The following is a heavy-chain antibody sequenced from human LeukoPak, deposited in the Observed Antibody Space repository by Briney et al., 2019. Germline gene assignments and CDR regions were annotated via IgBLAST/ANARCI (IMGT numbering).Heavy chain of an antibody. CDR1: GFTFSSYE. D-gene: IGHD3-3*01. CDR2: ISSSGSTI. Sequence: GGSLRLSCAASGFTFSSYEMNWVRQAPGKGLEWVSYISSSGSTIYYADSVKGRFTISRDNAKNSLYLQMNSLRAEDTALYYCARVHITIFGVVTAPFDYWGQGTLVTVSS. CDR3: ARVHITIFGVVTAPFDY. J-gene: IGHJ4*02. V-gene: IGHV3-48*03.